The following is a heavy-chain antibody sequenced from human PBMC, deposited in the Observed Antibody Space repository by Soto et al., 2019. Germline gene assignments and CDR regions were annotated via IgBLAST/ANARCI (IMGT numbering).Heavy chain of an antibody. CDR3: AGPHDRAGLGT. CDR1: EYTCSSYL. Sequence: ASVKVSCKXSEYTCSSYLVHWVRQVHGQGLEWMGWNNGYNGKTEYSQKFQGRVTITRDTSANTAYLELSSLTSEDTAVYYCAGPHDRAGLGTWGQGTLVTVSS. CDR2: NNGYNGKT. D-gene: IGHD3-9*01. J-gene: IGHJ5*02. V-gene: IGHV1-3*01.